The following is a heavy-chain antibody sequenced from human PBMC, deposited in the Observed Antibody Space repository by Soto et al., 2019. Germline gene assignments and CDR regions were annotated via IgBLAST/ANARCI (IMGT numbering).Heavy chain of an antibody. CDR1: GFTFSNYW. CDR3: AKDVTGYDY. CDR2: INQDGSEK. V-gene: IGHV3-7*01. D-gene: IGHD5-18*01. J-gene: IGHJ4*02. Sequence: PGGSLRLSCAASGFTFSNYWMSWVRQAPGKGLEWVANINQDGSEKYYVDSVKGRFTISRDNAKNSLYVQMNSLRAEDTAVYYCAKDVTGYDYWGQGTLVTVSS.